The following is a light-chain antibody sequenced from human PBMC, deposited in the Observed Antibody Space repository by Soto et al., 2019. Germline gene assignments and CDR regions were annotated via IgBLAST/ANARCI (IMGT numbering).Light chain of an antibody. Sequence: EIVLTQSPGTLSLSPGERATLSCRASQSVSSSYLAWHQQKPGQAPRLLIYGASSRATGIPDRCSGSGSGTDFTLTISRLEPEDFAVYYCQQYGSSGWTFGQGTKVEIK. CDR3: QQYGSSGWT. V-gene: IGKV3-20*01. J-gene: IGKJ1*01. CDR2: GAS. CDR1: QSVSSSY.